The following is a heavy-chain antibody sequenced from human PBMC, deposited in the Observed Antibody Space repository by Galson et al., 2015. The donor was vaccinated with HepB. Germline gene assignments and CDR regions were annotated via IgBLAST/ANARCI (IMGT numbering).Heavy chain of an antibody. Sequence: LSLTCTVSGGSISSSIYYWGWIRQPPGKGLEWIGSIYYSGSTDYNPSLKSRVTISVDTSKTQFSLKMNSVTAADTAVYYCARQWGGYCSGGSCYPITDWGQGTLVTVSS. D-gene: IGHD2-15*01. CDR2: IYYSGST. CDR3: ARQWGGYCSGGSCYPITD. V-gene: IGHV4-39*01. J-gene: IGHJ4*02. CDR1: GGSISSSIYY.